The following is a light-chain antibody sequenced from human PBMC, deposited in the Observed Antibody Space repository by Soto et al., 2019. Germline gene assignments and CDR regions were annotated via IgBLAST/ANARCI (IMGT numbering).Light chain of an antibody. J-gene: IGKJ4*01. V-gene: IGKV4-1*01. Sequence: DLVLTPSPDSLAVSLGARATINCKSSQSVLYSSNNKNYLAWYQQKPGQPPKLLIYWASTRESGVPDRFSGSGSGTDFTLTISSLQPEDFATYYCLQDYYYPLPFGGGTKVDIK. CDR3: LQDYYYPLP. CDR2: WAS. CDR1: QSVLYSSNNKNY.